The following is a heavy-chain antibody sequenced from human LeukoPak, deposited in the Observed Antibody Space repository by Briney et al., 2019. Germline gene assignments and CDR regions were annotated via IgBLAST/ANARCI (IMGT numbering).Heavy chain of an antibody. CDR2: INPNSGGT. J-gene: IGHJ4*02. D-gene: IGHD3-3*01. Sequence: GASVKVSCKASGYTFTGCYMHWVRQAPGQGLEGMGWINPNSGGTNYAQKFQGRVTMTRDTSISTAYMELSRLRSDDTAVYYCARSGVSDSCSGYPGYFDYWGQGTLVTVSS. V-gene: IGHV1-2*02. CDR3: ARSGVSDSCSGYPGYFDY. CDR1: GYTFTGCY.